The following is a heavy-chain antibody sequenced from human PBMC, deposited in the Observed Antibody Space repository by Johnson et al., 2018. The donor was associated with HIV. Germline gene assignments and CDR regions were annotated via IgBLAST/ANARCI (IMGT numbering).Heavy chain of an antibody. D-gene: IGHD1-26*01. Sequence: VQLVESGGGVVRPGGSLRLSCAASGFTFDDYGMSWVRQAPGKGLEWVSSISSSGTPKYYADSVKGRFNISRDNAKNSLYLQMNSLTTEDTALYYCVRGWVGATLRAFDIWGQGTMVTVSS. CDR1: GFTFDDYG. CDR2: ISSSGTPK. J-gene: IGHJ3*02. V-gene: IGHV3-20*04. CDR3: VRGWVGATLRAFDI.